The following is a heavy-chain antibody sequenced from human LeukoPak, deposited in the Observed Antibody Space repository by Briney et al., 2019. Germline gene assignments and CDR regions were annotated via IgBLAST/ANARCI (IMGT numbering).Heavy chain of an antibody. CDR3: AKGTSIAALCDY. CDR1: GFTFSSYG. D-gene: IGHD6-6*01. V-gene: IGHV3-33*06. J-gene: IGHJ4*02. CDR2: IWYDGSNK. Sequence: PGRSLRLSCAASGFTFSSYGMHWVRQAPGKGLEWVAVIWYDGSNKYYADSVKGRFTISRDNSKNTLYLQMNSLRAEDTAVYYCAKGTSIAALCDYWGQGALVTVSS.